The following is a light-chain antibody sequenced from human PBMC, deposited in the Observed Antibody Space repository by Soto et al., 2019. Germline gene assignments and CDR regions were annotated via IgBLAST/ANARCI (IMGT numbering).Light chain of an antibody. CDR3: QHYESSPPSYI. CDR1: QSLTSTY. Sequence: EIVLTQSPGTLSLSPGERATLSCRASQSLTSTYLAWYQQKPGQAPRLFIYGASSRATGIPDRFSGSGSGTDFTLTISRLEPEDFAVYYCQHYESSPPSYIFGQGTKLEIK. V-gene: IGKV3-20*01. CDR2: GAS. J-gene: IGKJ2*01.